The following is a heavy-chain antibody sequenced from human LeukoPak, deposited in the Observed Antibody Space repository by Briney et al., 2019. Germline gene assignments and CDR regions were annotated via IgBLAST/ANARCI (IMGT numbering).Heavy chain of an antibody. J-gene: IGHJ4*02. Sequence: GGSLRLSCAVSGFTVGSNYMSWVRQAPGKGLEWVSVMYSGGSTYYADSVKGRFTISRHNSKNTLYLQINSLRPEDTAVYYCARGGGDYNPFDYWGQGTLVTVSS. CDR3: ARGGGDYNPFDY. CDR2: MYSGGST. CDR1: GFTVGSNY. V-gene: IGHV3-53*04. D-gene: IGHD4-17*01.